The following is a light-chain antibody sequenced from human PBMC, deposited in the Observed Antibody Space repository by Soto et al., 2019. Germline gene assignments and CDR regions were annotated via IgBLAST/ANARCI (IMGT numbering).Light chain of an antibody. CDR2: WAS. CDR1: QSVLYSSNNKNY. V-gene: IGKV4-1*01. CDR3: QQYYSTPRT. Sequence: DIVMTQSPDSLAVSLGERATINCKSSQSVLYSSNNKNYLAWYQQKPGQPPKLLIYWASTREAGVPDRFSVSGSGTDFTLTISSLQAEDLAVYYCQQYYSTPRTFGQGTKVEIK. J-gene: IGKJ1*01.